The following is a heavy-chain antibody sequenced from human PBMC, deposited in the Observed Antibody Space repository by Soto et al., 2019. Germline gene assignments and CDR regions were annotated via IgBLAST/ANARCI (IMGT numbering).Heavy chain of an antibody. V-gene: IGHV4-34*01. Sequence: QVQLQQWGAGLLKPSETLSLTCAVYGGSFSGYYWSWIRQPPGKGLEWIGEINHRGSTNYNPSLQSRVTISVDTSKNQFSMKLSSVTAADTGVYYCARGQYSSSWYVFDYWGQGTLVTVSS. CDR3: ARGQYSSSWYVFDY. J-gene: IGHJ4*02. D-gene: IGHD6-13*01. CDR2: INHRGST. CDR1: GGSFSGYY.